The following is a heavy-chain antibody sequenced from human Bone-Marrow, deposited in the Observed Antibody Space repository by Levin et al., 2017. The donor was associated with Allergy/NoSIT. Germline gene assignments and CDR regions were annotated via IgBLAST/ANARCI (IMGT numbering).Heavy chain of an antibody. V-gene: IGHV5-51*01. Sequence: GGSLRLSCKGSGYSFTSYWIGWVRQMPGKGLEWMGIIYSGDSDTRYSPSFQGQVTISADKSISTAYLQWSSLKASDTAMYYCARHFLQFRRDYMDVWGKGTTVTVSS. D-gene: IGHD5-24*01. J-gene: IGHJ6*03. CDR3: ARHFLQFRRDYMDV. CDR1: GYSFTSYW. CDR2: IYSGDSDT.